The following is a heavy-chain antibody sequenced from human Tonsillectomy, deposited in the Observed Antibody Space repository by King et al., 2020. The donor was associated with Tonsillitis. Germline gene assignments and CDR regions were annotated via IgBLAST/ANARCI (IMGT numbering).Heavy chain of an antibody. CDR1: GFTFDDYA. CDR2: ISWNSGSI. D-gene: IGHD3-22*01. CDR3: AKVAETLYDSSGLDY. J-gene: IGHJ4*02. Sequence: VQLVESGGGLVQPGRSLRLSCAASGFTFDDYAMHWVRQAPGKGLEWVSGISWNSGSIGYADSVKGRFTISRDNAKNSLYLQMNSLRAEDTALYYCAKVAETLYDSSGLDYWGQGTLVTVSS. V-gene: IGHV3-9*01.